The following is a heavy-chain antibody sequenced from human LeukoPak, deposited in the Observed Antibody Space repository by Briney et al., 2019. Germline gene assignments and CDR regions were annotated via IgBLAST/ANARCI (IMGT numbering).Heavy chain of an antibody. CDR1: GSGFPFTNAW. J-gene: IGHJ4*02. CDR3: ARDQEWDSSGYYYY. V-gene: IGHV3-15*01. CDR2: IKSKADGGTT. Sequence: GALGLSCAVSGSGFPFTNAWMSWVRQAPGKGLEWVGRIKSKADGGTTDYAAPVKGRFTILRDDSENTLYLQMNSLRAEDTAVYYCARDQEWDSSGYYYYWGQGTLVTVSS. D-gene: IGHD3-22*01.